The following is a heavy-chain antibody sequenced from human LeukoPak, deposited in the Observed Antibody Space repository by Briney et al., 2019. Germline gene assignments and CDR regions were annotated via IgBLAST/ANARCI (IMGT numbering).Heavy chain of an antibody. CDR3: ARARAGEIAAAGPDAFDI. J-gene: IGHJ3*02. CDR2: ISSSGSTI. Sequence: GGSLRLSCAASGFTFSDYYMSWIRQAPGKGLEWVSYISSSGSTIYYADSVKGRFTISRDNAKNSLYLQMNSLRAEDTAVYYCARARAGEIAAAGPDAFDIWGQGTMVTVSS. D-gene: IGHD6-13*01. V-gene: IGHV3-11*01. CDR1: GFTFSDYY.